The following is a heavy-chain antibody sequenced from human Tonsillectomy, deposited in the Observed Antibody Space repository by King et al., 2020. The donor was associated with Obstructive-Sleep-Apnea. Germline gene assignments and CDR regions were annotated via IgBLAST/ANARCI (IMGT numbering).Heavy chain of an antibody. CDR2: IYISGSTRGST. D-gene: IGHD4-23*01. Sequence: VQLQESGPGLVKTSETLSLICPVSGGAISGYYWSGIRQSAGKGLEWIARIYISGSTRGSTRPNPSLKSRVTMSADMSKNQFSLELTSVTAADTAVYYCARQGDGGNFEDYWGQGTLVTVSS. CDR3: ARQGDGGNFEDY. J-gene: IGHJ4*02. CDR1: GGAISGYY. V-gene: IGHV4-4*07.